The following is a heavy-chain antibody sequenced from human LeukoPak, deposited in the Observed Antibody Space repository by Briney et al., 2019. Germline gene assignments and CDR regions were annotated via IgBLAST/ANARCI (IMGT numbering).Heavy chain of an antibody. CDR1: GGTFSSYA. CDR3: ARVTAAGTSRRLYYYYYMDV. D-gene: IGHD6-13*01. CDR2: IIPIFGTA. Sequence: SVKVSCKASGGTFSSYAISWVRQAPGQGLEWMGGIIPIFGTANYAQKFQGRVTITTDESTSTAYMELSSLRSEDTAVYYCARVTAAGTSRRLYYYYYMDVWGKGTTVTVSS. V-gene: IGHV1-69*05. J-gene: IGHJ6*03.